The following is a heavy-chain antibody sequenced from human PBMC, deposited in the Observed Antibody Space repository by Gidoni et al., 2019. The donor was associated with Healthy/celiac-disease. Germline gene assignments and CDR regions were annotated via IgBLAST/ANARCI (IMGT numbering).Heavy chain of an antibody. CDR1: GFSLSTSGVG. CDR2: IYWNDDN. V-gene: IGHV2-5*01. D-gene: IGHD3-3*01. J-gene: IGHJ4*02. CDR3: AHWSENYDFWSGYSPRYYFDY. Sequence: QITLKESGPTLVKPTQTLTLTCTFSGFSLSTSGVGVGWIRQPPGKPLEWLALIYWNDDNSYSPSLKSRLTITKDTSKNQVVLTMTNMDPVDTATYYCAHWSENYDFWSGYSPRYYFDYWGQGTLVTVSS.